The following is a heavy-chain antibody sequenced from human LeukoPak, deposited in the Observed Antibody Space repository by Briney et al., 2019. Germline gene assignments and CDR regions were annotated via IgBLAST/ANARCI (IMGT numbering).Heavy chain of an antibody. CDR3: ARGDPYGSGSYYFDY. D-gene: IGHD3-10*01. J-gene: IGHJ4*02. CDR2: INPNSGGT. CDR1: GYTFTGYY. Sequence: GASVTVSCTASGYTFTGYYMHWVRQAPGQGLEWMGWINPNSGGTNYAQKFQGWVTMTRDTSISTAYMELSRLRSDDTAVYYCARGDPYGSGSYYFDYWGQGTLVTVSS. V-gene: IGHV1-2*04.